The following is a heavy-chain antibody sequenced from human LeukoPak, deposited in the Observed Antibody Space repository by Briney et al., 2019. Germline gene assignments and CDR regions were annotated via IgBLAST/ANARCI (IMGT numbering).Heavy chain of an antibody. CDR3: ARHVYYSSSSYWFDP. J-gene: IGHJ5*02. CDR1: GGSFSGYY. V-gene: IGHV4-34*01. CDR2: INHSGST. Sequence: PSVTLSLTCAVYGGSFSGYYWSWIRQPPGKGLEWIGEINHSGSTNYNPSLKSRVTISVDTSKNQFSLKLSSVTAADTAVYHCARHVYYSSSSYWFDPWGQGTLVTVSS. D-gene: IGHD6-13*01.